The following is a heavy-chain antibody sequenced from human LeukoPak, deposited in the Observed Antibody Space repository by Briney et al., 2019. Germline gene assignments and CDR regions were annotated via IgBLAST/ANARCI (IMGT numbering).Heavy chain of an antibody. D-gene: IGHD1-1*01. CDR1: GFPFIEYS. Sequence: GGSLRLSCTASGFPFIEYSMNWVRQAPGEGLEWISYIGIDSGNTKYADPVRGRFTISADKAKNSLYLQMNSLRVEDTAVYYCARDHNYAFDNWGQGTLVSVAS. CDR3: ARDHNYAFDN. CDR2: IGIDSGNT. V-gene: IGHV3-48*01. J-gene: IGHJ4*02.